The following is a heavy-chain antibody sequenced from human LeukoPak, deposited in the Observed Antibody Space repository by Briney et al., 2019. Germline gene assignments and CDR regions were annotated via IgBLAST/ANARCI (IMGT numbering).Heavy chain of an antibody. CDR1: GFTFSDYY. V-gene: IGHV3-11*01. D-gene: IGHD3-3*01. J-gene: IGHJ4*02. CDR2: ISSSGSTI. CDR3: ARSPTVMSRGYYDFWSGYYPDY. Sequence: GGSLRLSCAASGFTFSDYYMIWIRQAPGKGLEWVSYISSSGSTIYYADSVKGRFTISRDNAKNSLYLQMNSLRAEDTAVYYCARSPTVMSRGYYDFWSGYYPDYWGQGTLVTVSS.